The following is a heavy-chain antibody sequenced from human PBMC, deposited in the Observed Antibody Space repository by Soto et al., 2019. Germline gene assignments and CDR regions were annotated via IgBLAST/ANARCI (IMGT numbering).Heavy chain of an antibody. CDR3: ARSRGSGWSFDN. Sequence: PSETLSLTCTISGGSISTYYWSWFRQPPGKGLEWIGYIYYSGNTKYNPSLESRVTISLDSSKTQFSLKLTSLTAADTAKYYCARSRGSGWSFDNWGQGTLVTVSS. CDR2: IYYSGNT. D-gene: IGHD6-19*01. J-gene: IGHJ4*02. V-gene: IGHV4-59*01. CDR1: GGSISTYY.